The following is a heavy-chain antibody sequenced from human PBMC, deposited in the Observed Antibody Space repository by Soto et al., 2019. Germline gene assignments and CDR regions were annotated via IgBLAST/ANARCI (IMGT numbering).Heavy chain of an antibody. CDR1: GFTFSSYA. Sequence: EVQLLESGGGLVQPGGSLRLSCAASGFTFSSYAMSWVRQAPGKGLEWVSAISGSGGSTYYADSVKGRFTISRDNSKNTLYLQMNSLSAEDTAVYYCAKDQYYYGSGSFYYGMDVWGQGTTVTVSS. V-gene: IGHV3-23*01. CDR3: AKDQYYYGSGSFYYGMDV. J-gene: IGHJ6*02. D-gene: IGHD3-10*01. CDR2: ISGSGGST.